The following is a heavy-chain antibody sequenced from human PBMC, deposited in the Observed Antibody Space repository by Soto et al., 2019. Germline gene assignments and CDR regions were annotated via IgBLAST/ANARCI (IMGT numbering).Heavy chain of an antibody. J-gene: IGHJ6*03. CDR3: ARQRDYGDYGYYYYYMDV. D-gene: IGHD4-17*01. CDR2: IYPGDSDT. Sequence: GESLKISCKGSGYRFTSYWIGWVRQMPGKGLEWMGIIYPGDSDTRYSPSFQGQVTISADKSISTAYLQWSSLKASDTAMYYCARQRDYGDYGYYYYYMDVWGKGTTVTVSS. V-gene: IGHV5-51*01. CDR1: GYRFTSYW.